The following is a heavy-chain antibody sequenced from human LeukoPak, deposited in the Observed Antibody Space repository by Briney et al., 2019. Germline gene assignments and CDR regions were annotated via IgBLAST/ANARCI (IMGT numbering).Heavy chain of an antibody. Sequence: PGGSLRLSCAASGFTFSSYAMHWVRQAPGKGLEWVAVISYDGSNKYYADSVKGRFTISRDNSQNTLYLQMNSLRAEDTAVYYCARDLRYCSSTSCYHRPGYWGQGTLVTVSS. D-gene: IGHD2-2*01. CDR1: GFTFSSYA. J-gene: IGHJ4*02. CDR2: ISYDGSNK. V-gene: IGHV3-30-3*01. CDR3: ARDLRYCSSTSCYHRPGY.